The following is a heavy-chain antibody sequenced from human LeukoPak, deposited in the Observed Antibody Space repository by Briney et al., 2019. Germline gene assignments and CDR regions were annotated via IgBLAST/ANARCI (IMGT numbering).Heavy chain of an antibody. Sequence: SETLSLTCSVYGGSFRGYYWSWIRQPPGKGLEWIGEINHSGSTNYNPSLKSRVTISVDTSKNQFSLKLSSVTAADTAVYYCARRGRLRFLEWLLWWFDPWSQGTLVTVSS. CDR3: ARRGRLRFLEWLLWWFDP. CDR1: GGSFRGYY. V-gene: IGHV4-34*01. J-gene: IGHJ5*02. D-gene: IGHD3-3*01. CDR2: INHSGST.